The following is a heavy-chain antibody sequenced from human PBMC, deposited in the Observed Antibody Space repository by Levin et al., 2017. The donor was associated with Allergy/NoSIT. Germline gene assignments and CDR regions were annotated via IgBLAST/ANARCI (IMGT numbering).Heavy chain of an antibody. Sequence: SETLSLTCTVSGGSISGGGYHWTWIRQHPETGLEWIGYIYYSGSTFYNPSLKSRLMISVDTSKNQFSLNVSSVTAADTAVDYCAREDGSTFDFWGQGALVTVAS. D-gene: IGHD2-2*03. J-gene: IGHJ4*02. CDR2: IYYSGST. CDR1: GGSISGGGYH. CDR3: AREDGSTFDF. V-gene: IGHV4-31*03.